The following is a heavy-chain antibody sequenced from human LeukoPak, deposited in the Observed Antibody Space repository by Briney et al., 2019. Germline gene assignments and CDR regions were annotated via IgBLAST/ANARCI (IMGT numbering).Heavy chain of an antibody. J-gene: IGHJ4*02. CDR1: GFTFSSYG. V-gene: IGHV3-33*01. Sequence: GGSLRLSCAASGFTFSSYGMHWVRQAPGKGLEWVAVIWYDGSNKYYADSVKGRFTISRDNSKNTLYLQMNSLRAEDTAVYYCARDWSGSWSRRPIYYFDYWGQGTLVTVSS. CDR3: ARDWSGSWSRRPIYYFDY. CDR2: IWYDGSNK. D-gene: IGHD6-13*01.